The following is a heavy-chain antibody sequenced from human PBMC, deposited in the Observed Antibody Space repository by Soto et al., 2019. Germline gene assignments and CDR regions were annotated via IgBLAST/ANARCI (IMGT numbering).Heavy chain of an antibody. D-gene: IGHD2-15*01. CDR2: ISGSGTIT. CDR3: AEWARHCSGADCRA. Sequence: EVQLLESGGGLVQPGGSLRLSCAASGFPFSSRAMSWVRQAPGKGLEWVSAISGSGTITYYADSVKGRFTISRDTSKNTVYLQMNSLRADATAVYYCAEWARHCSGADCRAWGQGTLVTVSS. CDR1: GFPFSSRA. V-gene: IGHV3-23*01. J-gene: IGHJ5*02.